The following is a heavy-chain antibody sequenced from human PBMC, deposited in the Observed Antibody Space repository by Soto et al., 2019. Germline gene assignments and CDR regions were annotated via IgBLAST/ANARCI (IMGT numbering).Heavy chain of an antibody. CDR2: IYSSGST. V-gene: IGHV4-4*07. J-gene: IGHJ5*02. CDR1: RCAISSYY. Sequence: SETLSLSWSFTRCAISSYYWTWIRHSDGAGLEXIGRIYSSGSTNDNTSLKSRDTIPLDTSMNYFSLRLSAVTAADTAVYYCARGQRFSDWFDPLGQGTLVTVSS. D-gene: IGHD3-3*01. CDR3: ARGQRFSDWFDP.